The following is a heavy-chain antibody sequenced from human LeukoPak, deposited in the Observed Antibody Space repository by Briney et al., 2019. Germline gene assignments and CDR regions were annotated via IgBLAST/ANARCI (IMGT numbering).Heavy chain of an antibody. CDR1: GYSFTSYW. CDR3: ARHYHDSSGYYYY. Sequence: GESLQISCKGSGYSFTSYWIGWVRQMPGKGLEWMGIIYPGDSDTRYSPSFQGQVTISADKSISTAYLQWSSLKASDTAMYYCARHYHDSSGYYYYWGQGTLVTVSS. V-gene: IGHV5-51*01. CDR2: IYPGDSDT. J-gene: IGHJ4*02. D-gene: IGHD3-22*01.